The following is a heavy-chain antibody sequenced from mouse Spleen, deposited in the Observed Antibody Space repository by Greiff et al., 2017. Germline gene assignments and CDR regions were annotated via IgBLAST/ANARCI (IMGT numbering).Heavy chain of an antibody. CDR3: ARDSSGYGVYFDY. V-gene: IGHV1-55*01. J-gene: IGHJ2*01. CDR1: GYTFTSYW. Sequence: QVQLQQSGAELVKPGASVKMSCKASGYTFTSYWITWVKQRPGQGLEWIGDIYPGSGSTNYNEKFKSKATLTVDTSSSTAYMQLSSLTSEDSAVYYCARDSSGYGVYFDYWGQGTTLTVSS. D-gene: IGHD3-2*01. CDR2: IYPGSGST.